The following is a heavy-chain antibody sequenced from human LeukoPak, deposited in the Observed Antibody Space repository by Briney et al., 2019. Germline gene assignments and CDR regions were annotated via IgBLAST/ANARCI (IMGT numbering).Heavy chain of an antibody. D-gene: IGHD2-15*01. CDR3: AKGSGYCSGGSCPWYYYYGMDV. V-gene: IGHV3-23*01. J-gene: IGHJ6*02. CDR1: GFTFSSYS. Sequence: PGGSLRLSCAASGFTFSSYSMNWVRQAPGKGLEWVSAISGSGGSTYYADSVKGRFTISRDNSKNTLYLQMNSLRAEDTAVYYCAKGSGYCSGGSCPWYYYYGMDVWGQGTTVTVSS. CDR2: ISGSGGST.